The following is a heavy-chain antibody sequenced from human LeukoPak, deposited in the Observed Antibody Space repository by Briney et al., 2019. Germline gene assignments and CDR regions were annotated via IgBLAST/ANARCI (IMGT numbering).Heavy chain of an antibody. Sequence: SETLSLTCSVSGGSISNFFWTWIWQPAGKGLEYIGRIYASGSTDYNPSLRSRPTLSLDTSKNQFSLRLNSVTAADTAVYYCARSARFNYFYMDVWGKGTTVTVSS. V-gene: IGHV4-4*07. D-gene: IGHD5-24*01. J-gene: IGHJ6*03. CDR3: ARSARFNYFYMDV. CDR1: GGSISNFF. CDR2: IYASGST.